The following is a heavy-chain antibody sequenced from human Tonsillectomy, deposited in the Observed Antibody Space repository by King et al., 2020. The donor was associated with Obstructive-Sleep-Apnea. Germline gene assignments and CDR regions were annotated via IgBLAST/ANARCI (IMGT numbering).Heavy chain of an antibody. J-gene: IGHJ4*02. CDR2: IIPFFVTA. D-gene: IGHD3-16*01. CDR3: ARDQPQGGSIDY. V-gene: IGHV1-69*01. CDR1: GGTFSSYA. Sequence: VQLVQSGAEVKKPGSSVKVSCKASGGTFSSYAISWVRQAPGHGLEWMGVIIPFFVTANYAQKFQVRVTITADESTSTAYMELSSLRSEDTAVYYCARDQPQGGSIDYWGQGTLVTVSS.